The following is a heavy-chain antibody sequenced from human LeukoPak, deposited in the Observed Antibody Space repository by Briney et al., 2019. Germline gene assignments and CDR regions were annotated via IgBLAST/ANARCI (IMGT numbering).Heavy chain of an antibody. J-gene: IGHJ3*02. Sequence: GGSLRLSCAASGFTFSSYWMSWVRQAPGKGLEWVANIKQDGSEKYYVDSVKGRFTISRDNAKNSLYLQMNSLRAEDTAVYYCARDPEYIVVVPAAMGPGAFDIWGQGTMVTVSS. CDR1: GFTFSSYW. CDR2: IKQDGSEK. V-gene: IGHV3-7*01. D-gene: IGHD2-2*01. CDR3: ARDPEYIVVVPAAMGPGAFDI.